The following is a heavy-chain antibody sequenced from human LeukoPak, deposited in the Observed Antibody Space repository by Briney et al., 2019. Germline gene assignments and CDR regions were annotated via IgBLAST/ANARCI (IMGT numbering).Heavy chain of an antibody. CDR3: ASRTWTGDDY. CDR1: GYIFTSYW. V-gene: IGHV5-10-1*01. D-gene: IGHD3-16*01. Sequence: GASLTISCQGSGYIFTSYWISWVRQLPGKGLEWMGRIDPSDSYTNYSPSFQGHVTISADKSISTAYLQWSSLKASDTAMYYCASRTWTGDDYWGQGTLVTVSS. J-gene: IGHJ4*02. CDR2: IDPSDSYT.